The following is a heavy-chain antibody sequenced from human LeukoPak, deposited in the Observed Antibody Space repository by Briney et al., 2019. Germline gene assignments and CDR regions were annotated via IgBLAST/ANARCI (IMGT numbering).Heavy chain of an antibody. Sequence: PGRSLRLSCAASGFTFSSYGMHWVRQAPGKGLEWVAVISCDGSNKYYADSVTGRFTISRDNSKSTLYLQMNSLRAEDTALYYCAKEGRDGNNVKYYFDFWGQGTLVTVSS. J-gene: IGHJ4*02. V-gene: IGHV3-30*18. CDR2: ISCDGSNK. CDR1: GFTFSSYG. D-gene: IGHD5-24*01. CDR3: AKEGRDGNNVKYYFDF.